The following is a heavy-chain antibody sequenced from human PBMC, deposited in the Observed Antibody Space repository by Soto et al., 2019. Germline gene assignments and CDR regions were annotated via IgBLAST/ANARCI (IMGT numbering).Heavy chain of an antibody. CDR1: GFTFSSYA. CDR2: INVRGGST. Sequence: EVHLSESGGGLVQTGGSLRLSCIASGFTFSSYAMSWVRQAPGKGLEWVSSINVRGGSTNYADSVKGRFTISRDDSESVEILQMDSLRADDTALYYCAKSYYFDNWGQGTLIIVSS. J-gene: IGHJ4*02. V-gene: IGHV3-23*01. CDR3: AKSYYFDN.